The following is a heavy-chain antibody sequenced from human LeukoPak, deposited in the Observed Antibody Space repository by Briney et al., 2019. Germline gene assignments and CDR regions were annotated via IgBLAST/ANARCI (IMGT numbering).Heavy chain of an antibody. CDR2: IYSGGST. CDR1: GFTVSSNY. CDR3: AMGIAAAGNFDY. J-gene: IGHJ4*02. V-gene: IGHV3-53*01. D-gene: IGHD6-13*01. Sequence: GGSLRLSCAASGFTVSSNYMSWVRQAPGKGLEWVSVIYSGGSTYYADSVKGRFTISRDSSKNTLYLQMNSLRAEDTVVYYCAMGIAAAGNFDYWGQGTLVTVSS.